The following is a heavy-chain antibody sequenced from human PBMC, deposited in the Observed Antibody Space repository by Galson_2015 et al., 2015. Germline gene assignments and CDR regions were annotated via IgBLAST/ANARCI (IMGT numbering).Heavy chain of an antibody. J-gene: IGHJ6*02. CDR2: INAGIGNT. Sequence: SVKVSCKASGYTFTTYAMHWVRQAPGQRLEWMGWINAGIGNTKYSQKFQGRVTITRDTSASTAYMELSSLRSEDTAVYYCVKHRGGYCSGGTCYYSMDVWGQGTTVTVSS. D-gene: IGHD2-15*01. CDR3: VKHRGGYCSGGTCYYSMDV. CDR1: GYTFTTYA. V-gene: IGHV1-3*01.